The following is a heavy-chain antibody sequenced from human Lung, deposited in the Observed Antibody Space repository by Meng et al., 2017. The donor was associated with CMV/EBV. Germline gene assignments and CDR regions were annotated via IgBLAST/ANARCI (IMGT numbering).Heavy chain of an antibody. D-gene: IGHD3-10*01. CDR1: GGTFSTYS. Sequence: SXXVSXKASGGTFSTYSINWMRQAPGQGLEWMGGTIPMFGTPNYAQKFQGRVTITTDESTSTAYMELSSLRSEDTAVYYCARLDKHVGDYFYYGMEVWGQGTXVTVSS. V-gene: IGHV1-69*05. CDR2: TIPMFGTP. J-gene: IGHJ6*02. CDR3: ARLDKHVGDYFYYGMEV.